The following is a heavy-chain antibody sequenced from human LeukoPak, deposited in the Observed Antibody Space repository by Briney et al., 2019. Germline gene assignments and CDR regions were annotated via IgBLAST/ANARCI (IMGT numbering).Heavy chain of an antibody. CDR2: IYTSGST. CDR3: ARTAEITIFGVVADAFDI. Sequence: PSETLSLTCTVSGGSISSYYWSWIRQPAGKGLEWIGRIYTSGSTNYNPSLKSRVTMSVDTSKNQFSLKLSSVTAADTAVYYCARTAEITIFGVVADAFDIWGQGIMVTDSS. D-gene: IGHD3-3*01. CDR1: GGSISSYY. V-gene: IGHV4-4*07. J-gene: IGHJ3*02.